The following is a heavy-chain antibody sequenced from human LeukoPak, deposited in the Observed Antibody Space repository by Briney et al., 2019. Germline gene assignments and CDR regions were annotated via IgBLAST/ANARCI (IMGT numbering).Heavy chain of an antibody. CDR1: GYTFTGYY. V-gene: IGHV1-69*02. CDR2: IIPILGIA. CDR3: AGGRLDIVVVVAALDY. D-gene: IGHD2-15*01. Sequence: ASVKVSCKASGYTFTGYYMHWVRQAPGQGLEWMGRIIPILGIANYAQKFQGRVTITADKSTSTAYMELSSLRSEDTAVYYCAGGRLDIVVVVAALDYWGQGTLSPSPQ. J-gene: IGHJ4*02.